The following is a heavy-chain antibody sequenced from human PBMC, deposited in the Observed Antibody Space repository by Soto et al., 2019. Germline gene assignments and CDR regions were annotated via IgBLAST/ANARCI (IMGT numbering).Heavy chain of an antibody. CDR2: INHSGST. V-gene: IGHV4-34*01. J-gene: IGHJ6*02. CDR3: TRGEFLGLHPYYYYHGMDV. CDR1: GGSFSGYS. Sequence: QVQLKQWRAGLLKTSEPQFLTCGVYGGSFSGYSWRWIRHAPGKGLEWSGEINHSGSTNYNPSLKRRVTTSVDTSKNQFSLKLSSVTAADTAVYYCTRGEFLGLHPYYYYHGMDVWGQGPKVTVS. D-gene: IGHD2-21*01.